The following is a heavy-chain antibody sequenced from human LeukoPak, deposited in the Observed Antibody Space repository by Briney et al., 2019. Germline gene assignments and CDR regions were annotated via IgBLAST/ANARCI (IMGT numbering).Heavy chain of an antibody. D-gene: IGHD3-10*01. CDR3: ARSPYGSGSSLDY. J-gene: IGHJ4*02. CDR1: GYTFTGYY. Sequence: ASVKVSCKASGYTFTGYYMHWVRQAPGQGLEWMGWINPNSGGTNYAQKFQGRVTMARDTSISTAYMELSRLRSDDTAVYYCARSPYGSGSSLDYWGQGTLVTVSS. V-gene: IGHV1-2*02. CDR2: INPNSGGT.